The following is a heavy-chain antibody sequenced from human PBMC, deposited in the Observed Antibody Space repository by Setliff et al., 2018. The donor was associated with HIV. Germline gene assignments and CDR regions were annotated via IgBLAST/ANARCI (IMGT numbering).Heavy chain of an antibody. Sequence: PGGSLRLSCVASGFIFSRHYMAWVRQAPGKGLEWVANIKQDGSGAYYVGSVKGRFTLSRDNAKNTLFLQMNSLRPEDTAVFYCARLRLFSSALDYWGQGTLVTVSS. CDR2: IKQDGSGA. V-gene: IGHV3-7*01. D-gene: IGHD2-2*01. CDR3: ARLRLFSSALDY. CDR1: GFIFSRHY. J-gene: IGHJ4*02.